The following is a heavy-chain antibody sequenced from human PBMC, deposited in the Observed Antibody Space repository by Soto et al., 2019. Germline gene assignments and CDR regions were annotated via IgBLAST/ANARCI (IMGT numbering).Heavy chain of an antibody. CDR2: ISAYNGNT. CDR3: ARDGVAAPGYYYYYGMDV. D-gene: IGHD6-13*01. J-gene: IGHJ6*02. CDR1: GYTFTSYG. V-gene: IGHV1-18*04. Sequence: QVQLVQSGAEVKKPGASVKVSCMASGYTFTSYGISWVRQAPGQGLEWMGWISAYNGNTNYAQKLQGRVTMTTDTSTSTAYMELRSLRSDDTAVYYCARDGVAAPGYYYYYGMDVWGQGTTVTVSS.